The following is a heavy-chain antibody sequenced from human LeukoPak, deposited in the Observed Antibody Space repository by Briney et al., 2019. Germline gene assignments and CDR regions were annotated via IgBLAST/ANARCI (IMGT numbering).Heavy chain of an antibody. J-gene: IGHJ4*02. Sequence: PSETLSLTCTVSGGSISSGDYYWSWIRQPPGKGLEWIGYIYYSGSTYYNPSLKSRVTISVDTSKNQFSLKLSSVTAADTAVYYCARDSAQTGPFDYWGQGTLVTVSS. CDR3: ARDSAQTGPFDY. CDR1: GGSISSGDYY. D-gene: IGHD3-10*01. V-gene: IGHV4-30-4*01. CDR2: IYYSGST.